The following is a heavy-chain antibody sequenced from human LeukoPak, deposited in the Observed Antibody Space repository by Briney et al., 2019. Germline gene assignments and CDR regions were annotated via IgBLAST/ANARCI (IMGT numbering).Heavy chain of an antibody. V-gene: IGHV3-15*01. CDR3: TTNFFDY. CDR1: GLTFSNAW. Sequence: NPGGSLRLSCAASGLTFSNAWMTWVRQAPGKGLESIGLIKSKTDGGTTHYAAPVTGRFTISRDDSKNTLYLQMNNLRTEDTAVYYCTTNFFDYWGQGTLVTVSS. J-gene: IGHJ4*02. CDR2: IKSKTDGGTT.